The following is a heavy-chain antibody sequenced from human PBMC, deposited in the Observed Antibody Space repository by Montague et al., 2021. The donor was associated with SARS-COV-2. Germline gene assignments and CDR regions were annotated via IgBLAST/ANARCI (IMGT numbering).Heavy chain of an antibody. Sequence: SETLSLTCTVSGGSISSSNCYWGWHRQPPGKGLEWIRNMYYSGSTNSNPSLKSRVTISIDTSKNQFSLRLSSVTAAATAEYYCARDDIVLQGVTKGMDVWGQGTTVTVSS. CDR3: ARDDIVLQGVTKGMDV. D-gene: IGHD3-10*01. V-gene: IGHV4-39*07. CDR2: MYYSGST. CDR1: GGSISSSNCY. J-gene: IGHJ6*02.